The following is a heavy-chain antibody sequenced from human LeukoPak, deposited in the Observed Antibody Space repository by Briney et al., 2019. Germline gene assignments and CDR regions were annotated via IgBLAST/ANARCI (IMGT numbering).Heavy chain of an antibody. J-gene: IGHJ4*02. Sequence: SQTLSLTCAISGDSVSSNSAAWNWIRQSPSRGLEWLGRTYYRSKWYNDYAVSVKSRITINPDTSKNQFSLQLNSVTPEDTAVYYCARVSVLVGSSSGRWGSYYFDYWGQGTLVTVSS. CDR1: GDSVSSNSAA. CDR3: ARVSVLVGSSSGRWGSYYFDY. CDR2: TYYRSKWYN. D-gene: IGHD6-6*01. V-gene: IGHV6-1*01.